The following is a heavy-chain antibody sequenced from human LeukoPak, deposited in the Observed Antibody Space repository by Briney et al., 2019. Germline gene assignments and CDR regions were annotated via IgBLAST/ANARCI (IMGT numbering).Heavy chain of an antibody. CDR3: ARGRLGGHFNWMPSPPDY. J-gene: IGHJ4*02. Sequence: LGGSLRLSCAVSGFSFSDYWMSWVRQAPGKGLEWLSYISYNSGTISYADSVKGRFTVSRDDAANSLYLQMTSLRVEDTAVYYCARGRLGGHFNWMPSPPDYWGQGTLVTVSS. CDR2: ISYNSGTI. D-gene: IGHD3-9*01. V-gene: IGHV3-48*04. CDR1: GFSFSDYW.